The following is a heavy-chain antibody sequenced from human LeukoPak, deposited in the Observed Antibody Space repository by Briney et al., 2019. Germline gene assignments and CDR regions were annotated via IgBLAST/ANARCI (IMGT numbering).Heavy chain of an antibody. CDR3: ARGRSGYYDSSGYYY. J-gene: IGHJ4*02. CDR2: INHSGST. CDR1: GGSFSGYY. D-gene: IGHD3-22*01. V-gene: IGHV4-34*01. Sequence: SETLSLTCAVYGGSFSGYYWSWIRQPPGKGLEWIGEINHSGSTNYNPSLKSRVTISVDTSKNQFSLKLSSVTAADTAVYYCARGRSGYYDSSGYYYWGQGTLVTVPP.